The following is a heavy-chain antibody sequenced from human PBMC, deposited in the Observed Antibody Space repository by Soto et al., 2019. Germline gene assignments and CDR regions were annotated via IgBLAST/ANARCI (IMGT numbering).Heavy chain of an antibody. Sequence: EVQLVESGGGLVQPGESLRLSCAASGFTFSTYHMNWVRQAPGKGLEWVSYISSGSRTIYYADSVKGRFTISRDNAKNSLYLQMNSLRDEDTAVYYCVREFYYDGSGTFDYWGQGTLVTVSS. J-gene: IGHJ4*02. CDR1: GFTFSTYH. CDR3: VREFYYDGSGTFDY. D-gene: IGHD3-22*01. V-gene: IGHV3-48*02. CDR2: ISSGSRTI.